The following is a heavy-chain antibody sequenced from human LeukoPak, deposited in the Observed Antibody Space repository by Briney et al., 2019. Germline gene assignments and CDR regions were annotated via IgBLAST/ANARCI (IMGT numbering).Heavy chain of an antibody. J-gene: IGHJ5*02. V-gene: IGHV1-3*01. D-gene: IGHD5-12*01. Sequence: ASVKVSCKASGYTFTSYAMHWVRQAPGQRLEWMGWINAGNGNTKYSQKFQGRVTITRDTSASTAYMELSSLRSEDTAVYYCARGTFQGIVATFVPNWFDPWGQGTLVTVSS. CDR3: ARGTFQGIVATFVPNWFDP. CDR2: INAGNGNT. CDR1: GYTFTSYA.